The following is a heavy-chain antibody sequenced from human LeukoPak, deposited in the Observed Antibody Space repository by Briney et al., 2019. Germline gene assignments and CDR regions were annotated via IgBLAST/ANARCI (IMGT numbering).Heavy chain of an antibody. Sequence: SETLSLTCTVSGGSISSYYWSWIRQPPGKGLEWIGYIYYSGSTYYNPSLKSRVTISVDTSKNQFSLKLSSVTAADTAVYYCARHVSPNDAFDIWGQGTMVTVSS. J-gene: IGHJ3*02. CDR1: GGSISSYY. CDR2: IYYSGST. D-gene: IGHD3-16*02. CDR3: ARHVSPNDAFDI. V-gene: IGHV4-59*08.